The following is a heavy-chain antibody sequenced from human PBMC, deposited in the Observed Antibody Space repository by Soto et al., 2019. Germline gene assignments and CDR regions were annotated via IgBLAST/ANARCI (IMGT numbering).Heavy chain of an antibody. J-gene: IGHJ5*02. V-gene: IGHV4-31*03. CDR2: LYYTGGT. D-gene: IGHD4-17*01. CDR1: GASISSGDYY. Sequence: QVQLQESGPGLVKPSQTLSLTCRVSGASISSGDYYWSWLRQHPGQGLEWIGYLYYTGGTYYNPSLRSRVTISLDVSKIQFSLTLTSMSAAITAVYFCARLPLVNGAYGWFDPWGQGTLVTVSS. CDR3: ARLPLVNGAYGWFDP.